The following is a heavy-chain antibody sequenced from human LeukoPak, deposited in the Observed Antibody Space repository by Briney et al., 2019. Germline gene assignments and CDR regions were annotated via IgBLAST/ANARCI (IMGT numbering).Heavy chain of an antibody. J-gene: IGHJ4*02. CDR3: ARSSTSCFDY. V-gene: IGHV3-23*01. CDR1: GFTLSSYA. Sequence: GGSLRLSCAASGFTLSSYAMSGVRQAPGKGVEGGSAISGSGGSTYYADSVKGRFTISRDNSKNTLYLQMNSLRAEDTAVYYCARSSTSCFDYWGQGTLVTVSS. D-gene: IGHD2-2*01. CDR2: ISGSGGST.